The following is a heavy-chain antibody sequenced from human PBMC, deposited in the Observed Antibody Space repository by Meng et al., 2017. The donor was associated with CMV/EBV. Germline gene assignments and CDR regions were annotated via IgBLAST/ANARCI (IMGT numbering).Heavy chain of an antibody. Sequence: GSFRGYYGSWIRQPPGKGLGWIGEINHSGSTNYNPSLKSRVTISVDTSKNQFSLKLSSVTAADTAVYYCARGVGYCSSTSCYPRFDPWGQGTLVTVSS. J-gene: IGHJ5*02. CDR3: ARGVGYCSSTSCYPRFDP. D-gene: IGHD2-2*01. V-gene: IGHV4-34*01. CDR2: INHSGST. CDR1: GSFRGYY.